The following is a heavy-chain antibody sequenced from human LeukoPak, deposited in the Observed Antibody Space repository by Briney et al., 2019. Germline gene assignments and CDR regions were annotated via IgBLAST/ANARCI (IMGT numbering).Heavy chain of an antibody. Sequence: PWGSLRLSCAASGFTFSSYGMSWVRQAPGKGLEWVSAISGSGGSTYYADSVKGRFTISRDNSKNTLYLQMNSLRAEDTAVYYCAKRSAESSGYFDYWGQGTLVTVSS. D-gene: IGHD6-19*01. CDR1: GFTFSSYG. CDR3: AKRSAESSGYFDY. CDR2: ISGSGGST. J-gene: IGHJ4*02. V-gene: IGHV3-23*01.